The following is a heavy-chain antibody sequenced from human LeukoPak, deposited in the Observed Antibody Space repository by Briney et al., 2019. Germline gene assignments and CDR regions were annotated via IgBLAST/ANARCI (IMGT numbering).Heavy chain of an antibody. V-gene: IGHV4-59*08. CDR3: AGQQLGSRAFDS. D-gene: IGHD6-13*01. Sequence: PSETLSLTCTVSGGSISSYYWSWIRQPPGKGLEWIGRVYSSGLANYNPSLKSRVTISADTSKNQFSLKVESVTAADTAVYYCAGQQLGSRAFDSWGQGTLVTVSS. J-gene: IGHJ4*02. CDR1: GGSISSYY. CDR2: VYSSGLA.